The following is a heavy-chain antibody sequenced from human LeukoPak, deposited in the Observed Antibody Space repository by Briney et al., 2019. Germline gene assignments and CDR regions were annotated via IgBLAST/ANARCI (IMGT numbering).Heavy chain of an antibody. Sequence: SETLSLTCTVSGGSISGSSYYWGWIRQPPGKGLEWIGSIYYSGSTYYNPSLKSRVTISVDTSKNQFSLKLSSVTAADTAVYYCARGRPHYDILTGYQLGWFDPWGQGTLVTVSS. V-gene: IGHV4-39*07. J-gene: IGHJ5*02. CDR2: IYYSGST. CDR3: ARGRPHYDILTGYQLGWFDP. CDR1: GGSISGSSYY. D-gene: IGHD3-9*01.